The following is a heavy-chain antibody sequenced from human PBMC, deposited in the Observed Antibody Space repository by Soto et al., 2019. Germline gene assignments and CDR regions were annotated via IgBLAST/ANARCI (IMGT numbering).Heavy chain of an antibody. Sequence: GGSLRLSCTGSGFTFNNFAMGWVRQAPGKGLEWVSVISGVGGSVFYADSLKGRFTISRDNSKNTLYLQMNSLRADDTAVYYCAGGGLVGAYDYWGQGALVTVSS. J-gene: IGHJ4*02. CDR1: GFTFNNFA. CDR2: ISGVGGSV. D-gene: IGHD1-26*01. V-gene: IGHV3-23*01. CDR3: AGGGLVGAYDY.